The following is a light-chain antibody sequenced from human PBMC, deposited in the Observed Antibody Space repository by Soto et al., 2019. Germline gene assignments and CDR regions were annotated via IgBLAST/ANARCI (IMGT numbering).Light chain of an antibody. CDR2: EVI. V-gene: IGLV2-8*01. J-gene: IGLJ1*01. Sequence: QSLLTQPPSASGSPGQSVTISCTGTSSDVGAYNYVSWYQQHPDKAPKLMIYEVIKRPSGVPDRFSGSKSGNTASLTVSGLQAEDEADYYCTSFAGTTFVFGTGTKVTVL. CDR1: SSDVGAYNY. CDR3: TSFAGTTFV.